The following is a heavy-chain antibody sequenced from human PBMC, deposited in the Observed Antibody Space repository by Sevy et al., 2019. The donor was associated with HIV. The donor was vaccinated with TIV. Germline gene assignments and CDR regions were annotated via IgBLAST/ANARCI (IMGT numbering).Heavy chain of an antibody. Sequence: GGSLRLSCAASGFTFSSYWMHWVRQAPGKGLVWVSRINSDGSSTSYADSVKGRFTISRDNAKNTLYLQMNSLRAEDTAVYYCARDPSSGWYQEYFQHWGQGTLVTVSS. CDR1: GFTFSSYW. V-gene: IGHV3-74*01. D-gene: IGHD6-19*01. J-gene: IGHJ1*01. CDR3: ARDPSSGWYQEYFQH. CDR2: INSDGSST.